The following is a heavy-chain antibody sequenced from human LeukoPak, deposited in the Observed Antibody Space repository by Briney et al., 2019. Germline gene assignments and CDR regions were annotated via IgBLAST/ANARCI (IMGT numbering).Heavy chain of an antibody. V-gene: IGHV3-23*01. D-gene: IGHD2-15*01. J-gene: IGHJ4*02. Sequence: GGSLRLSCAASGFTFSSSAMSWVRQAPGQGLEWVSTASGTDGRTYYADSVKGRFTISSDNSKNTLFLQMNSLGAEDTAVYYCASRGGQSSFDYWGQGTLVTVSS. CDR3: ASRGGQSSFDY. CDR1: GFTFSSSA. CDR2: ASGTDGRT.